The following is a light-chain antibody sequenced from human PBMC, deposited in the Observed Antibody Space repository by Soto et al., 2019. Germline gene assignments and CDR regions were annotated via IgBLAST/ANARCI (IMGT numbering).Light chain of an antibody. CDR3: LQDYSYPIT. Sequence: AIPVTQSPSSLSASVGDRVTITCRTSQAIRNDLGWYQQKPGKAPNLLIYGASTLQSGVPSRFSGSGSGTNFTLTVTSLQPEDFATYYCLQDYSYPITFGQGTRLEIK. V-gene: IGKV1-6*01. CDR1: QAIRND. J-gene: IGKJ5*01. CDR2: GAS.